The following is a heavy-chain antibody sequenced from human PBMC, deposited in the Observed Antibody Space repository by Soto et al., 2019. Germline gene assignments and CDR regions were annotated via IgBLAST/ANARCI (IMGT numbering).Heavy chain of an antibody. CDR2: ISKSDYT. D-gene: IGHD2-2*01. V-gene: IGHV3-21*01. CDR3: AREDSIIIPAVSDF. J-gene: IGHJ4*02. Sequence: GGSLRLSCTVSGFAFNNCGINWVRQAPGKGLEWVSSISKSDYTYYPDSVKGRFTISRDNAKNSVSLQMNTLRVEDTAVYYCAREDSIIIPAVSDFWGQGTLVTVSS. CDR1: GFAFNNCG.